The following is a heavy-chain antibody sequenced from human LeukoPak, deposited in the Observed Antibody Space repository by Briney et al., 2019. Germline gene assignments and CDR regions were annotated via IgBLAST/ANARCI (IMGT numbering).Heavy chain of an antibody. CDR1: GFTFSGHW. J-gene: IGHJ6*02. V-gene: IGHV3-7*01. D-gene: IGHD6-13*01. Sequence: GGSLRLSCAATGFTFSGHWMTWVRQAPGKGLEWVANIKEDGSKKNYVDSVKGRFTISRDNAKNSLYLQMNSLRVEDTAVYYCAKSGGQQLVAAYGMDVWGQGTTVTVSS. CDR3: AKSGGQQLVAAYGMDV. CDR2: IKEDGSKK.